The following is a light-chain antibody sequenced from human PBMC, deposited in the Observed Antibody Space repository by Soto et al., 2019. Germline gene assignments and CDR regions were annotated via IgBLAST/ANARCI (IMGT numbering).Light chain of an antibody. J-gene: IGKJ1*01. Sequence: DIQMTQSPSTLSASVGDRVTITCRASQSISSWLAWYQQKPGKAPKLLIYDASSLESGVPSRFSGSGSGTEFTLTISSLQTADFTTYYCQQYNSYSWTFGQGTKVEIK. CDR1: QSISSW. V-gene: IGKV1-5*01. CDR3: QQYNSYSWT. CDR2: DAS.